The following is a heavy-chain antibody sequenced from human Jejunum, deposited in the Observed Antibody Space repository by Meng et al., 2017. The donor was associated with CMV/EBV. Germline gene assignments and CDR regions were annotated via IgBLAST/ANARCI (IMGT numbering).Heavy chain of an antibody. CDR2: INPKSGGT. J-gene: IGHJ4*02. Sequence: KAYVYTFTGYFMHWVRQAPGQGLEWMGRINPKSGGTNYAQTFQGRVTMTRDTSISTAYMELSGLRSDDTAMYHCARGGGYFDWLFLDFWGQGTLVTVSS. V-gene: IGHV1-2*06. CDR1: VYTFTGYF. D-gene: IGHD3-9*01. CDR3: ARGGGYFDWLFLDF.